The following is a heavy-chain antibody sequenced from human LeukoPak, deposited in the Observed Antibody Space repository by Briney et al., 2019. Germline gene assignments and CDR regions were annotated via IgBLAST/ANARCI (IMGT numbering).Heavy chain of an antibody. D-gene: IGHD3-22*01. Sequence: ASVKVSCKASGGTFSSYAISWVRQAPGQGLEWMGGIIPIFGTANYAQKFQGRVTITADESTSTAYMELSSLRSEDTAVYYCARDESRYYYDSSGYYPPHFDYWGQGTLVTVSS. CDR1: GGTFSSYA. V-gene: IGHV1-69*13. CDR2: IIPIFGTA. CDR3: ARDESRYYYDSSGYYPPHFDY. J-gene: IGHJ4*02.